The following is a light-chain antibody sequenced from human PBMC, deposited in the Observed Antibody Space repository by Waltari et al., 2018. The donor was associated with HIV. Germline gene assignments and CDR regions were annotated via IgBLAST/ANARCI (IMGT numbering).Light chain of an antibody. CDR2: DVT. V-gene: IGLV2-8*01. Sequence: QSALTQPPSASGSPGQSVTMSCTGTSSDIGGYNYVSWYPQHPGKAPKLIMTDVTKRPSGVPDRFSGSKSGNTASLTVSGLQAEDEAHYYCSSYAPTNKFYVLFGGGTTLTV. CDR3: SSYAPTNKFYVL. J-gene: IGLJ2*01. CDR1: SSDIGGYNY.